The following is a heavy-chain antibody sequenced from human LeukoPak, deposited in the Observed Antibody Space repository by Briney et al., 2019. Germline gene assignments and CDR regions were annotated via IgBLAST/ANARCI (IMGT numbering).Heavy chain of an antibody. CDR1: GYTFTSYD. J-gene: IGHJ6*03. CDR3: ARCSYYDILTGYPSIYYYYMDV. CDR2: MNPNSGNT. V-gene: IGHV1-8*01. D-gene: IGHD3-9*01. Sequence: GASVKVSCKASGYTFTSYDINRVRQATGQGLEWMGWMNPNSGNTGYAQKFQGRVTMTRNTSISTAYMELSSLRSEDTAVYYCARCSYYDILTGYPSIYYYYMDVWGKGTTVTVSS.